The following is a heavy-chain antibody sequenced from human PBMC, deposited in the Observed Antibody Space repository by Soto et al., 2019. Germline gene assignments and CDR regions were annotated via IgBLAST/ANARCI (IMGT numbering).Heavy chain of an antibody. CDR3: ARENSYGQPRYYYYYYMDV. CDR1: GFTFSSYG. V-gene: IGHV3-33*01. D-gene: IGHD3-10*01. J-gene: IGHJ6*03. Sequence: GGSLRLSCAASGFTFSSYGMHWVRQAPGKGLEWVAVIWYDGSNKYYADSVKGRFTISRDNSKNTLYLQMNSLRAEDTAVYYCARENSYGQPRYYYYYYMDVWGKGTTVPVSS. CDR2: IWYDGSNK.